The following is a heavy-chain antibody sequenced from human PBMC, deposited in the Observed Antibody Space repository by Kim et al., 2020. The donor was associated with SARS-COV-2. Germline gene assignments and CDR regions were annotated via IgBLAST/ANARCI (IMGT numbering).Heavy chain of an antibody. D-gene: IGHD2-15*01. V-gene: IGHV3-23*01. J-gene: IGHJ3*02. CDR2: ISGSGGST. Sequence: GGSLRLSCAASGFTFSSYAMSWVRQAPGKGLEWVSAISGSGGSTYYADSVKGRFTISRDNSKNTLYLQMNSLRAEDTAVYYCAKGSGDIVVVVAPVPAFDIWGQGTMVTVSS. CDR3: AKGSGDIVVVVAPVPAFDI. CDR1: GFTFSSYA.